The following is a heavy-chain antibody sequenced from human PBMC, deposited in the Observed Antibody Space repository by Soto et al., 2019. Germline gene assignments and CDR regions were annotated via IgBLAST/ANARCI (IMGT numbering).Heavy chain of an antibody. J-gene: IGHJ6*02. V-gene: IGHV3-30*03. D-gene: IGHD1-26*01. Sequence: GGSLSLSCAASGFTFSSYGMHWVRQAPGKGLEWGTVISYDGNVAYYADSVKGRFTISRDNSKNTLYLQMNSLRAEDTAVYYCARVRGSGSYSGYYYGMDVWGQGTTVTVSS. CDR3: ARVRGSGSYSGYYYGMDV. CDR1: GFTFSSYG. CDR2: ISYDGNVA.